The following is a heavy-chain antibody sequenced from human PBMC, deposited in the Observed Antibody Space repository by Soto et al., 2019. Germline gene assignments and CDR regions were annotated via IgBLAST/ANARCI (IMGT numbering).Heavy chain of an antibody. Sequence: QPGGSLRLSCTASEFTFSSHWMHWVRQAPGKGLEWVSGITWNSRVLAYADSVKGRFTISRDNARNSLYLQMDSLRDEDTALYYCAKGRYDFWSPYYFDSWGQGTLVTVSS. CDR2: ITWNSRVL. V-gene: IGHV3-9*01. J-gene: IGHJ4*02. D-gene: IGHD3-3*01. CDR1: EFTFSSHW. CDR3: AKGRYDFWSPYYFDS.